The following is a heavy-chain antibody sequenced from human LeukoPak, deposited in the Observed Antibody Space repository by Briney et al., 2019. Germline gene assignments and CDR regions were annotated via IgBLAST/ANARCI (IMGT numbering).Heavy chain of an antibody. CDR2: FDPEDGET. CDR3: ARAGSSGWTPYYYYYMDV. CDR1: GYTLTELS. Sequence: ASVKVSCKVSGYTLTELSMHWVRQAPGKGLEWMGGFDPEDGETIYAQKFQGRVTMTEDTSTDTAYMELSSLRSEDTAVYYCARAGSSGWTPYYYYYMDVWGKGTTVTVSS. J-gene: IGHJ6*03. V-gene: IGHV1-24*01. D-gene: IGHD6-19*01.